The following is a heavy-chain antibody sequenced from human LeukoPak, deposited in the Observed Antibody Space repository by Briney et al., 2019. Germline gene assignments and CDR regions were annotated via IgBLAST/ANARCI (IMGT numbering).Heavy chain of an antibody. CDR3: ARMGLEMATVIYYFDY. CDR1: GFTVSSNY. J-gene: IGHJ4*02. CDR2: IYSGGST. V-gene: IGHV3-66*01. D-gene: IGHD5-24*01. Sequence: GGSLRLSCAASGFTVSSNYMSWVRQAPGKGLEWVSVIYSGGSTYYADSVKGRFTISRDNSKNTLYLQMNSLRAEDTAVYYCARMGLEMATVIYYFDYWGQGTLVTVSS.